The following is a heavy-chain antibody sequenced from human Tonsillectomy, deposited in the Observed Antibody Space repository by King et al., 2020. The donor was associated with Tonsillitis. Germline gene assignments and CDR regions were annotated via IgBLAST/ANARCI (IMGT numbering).Heavy chain of an antibody. Sequence: QVQLVQSGAEVKKPGASVKVSCKASGYTFTSYGISWVRQAPGQGLEWMGWISGYNANTNYAQKLQGRVTMTSDTSTSTAYMELRSLRSDDTAVYYCARDWGSSGWHNYYYYYMDVWGKGTTVTVSS. D-gene: IGHD6-19*01. V-gene: IGHV1-18*01. CDR2: ISGYNANT. CDR1: GYTFTSYG. CDR3: ARDWGSSGWHNYYYYYMDV. J-gene: IGHJ6*03.